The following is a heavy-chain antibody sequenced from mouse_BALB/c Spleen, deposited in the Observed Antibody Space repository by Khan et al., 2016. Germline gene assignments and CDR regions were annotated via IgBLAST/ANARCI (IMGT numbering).Heavy chain of an antibody. D-gene: IGHD1-1*01. J-gene: IGHJ3*01. V-gene: IGHV14-3*02. CDR2: IDPAYGNT. Sequence: VQLMQSGAELVKPGASVKLSCTASGFNIQDTYMHWVKQRPEQGLEWIGRIDPAYGNTKFDPKFQGKVTITADKSSNTVYLQLSSLTSEDSAVYYCSRGDYYFCAYWGQGTLVTVSA. CDR3: SRGDYYFCAY. CDR1: GFNIQDTY.